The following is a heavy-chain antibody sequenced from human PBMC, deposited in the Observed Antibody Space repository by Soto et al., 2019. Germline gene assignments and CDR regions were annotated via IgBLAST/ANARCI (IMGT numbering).Heavy chain of an antibody. CDR1: GYSISAYY. CDR2: IDPKNGGT. J-gene: IGHJ4*02. CDR3: GRDDYGIFPY. D-gene: IGHD3-10*01. V-gene: IGHV1-2*02. Sequence: GASVKVSCKASGYSISAYYIHWVRQAPGQGLEWMGWIDPKNGGTVSAQKFQGRLTMTRDTSISTAYMDLSGLTSDDTALYYCGRDDYGIFPYWGQGSLVTVSS.